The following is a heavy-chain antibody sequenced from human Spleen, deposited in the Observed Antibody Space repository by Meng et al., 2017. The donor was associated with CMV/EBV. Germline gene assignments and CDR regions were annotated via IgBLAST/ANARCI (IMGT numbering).Heavy chain of an antibody. J-gene: IGHJ2*01. D-gene: IGHD2-2*01. CDR3: AREEVPDDQTSGGWYFDL. CDR1: GYTFTSYY. Sequence: ASVKVSCKASGYTFTSYYMHWVRQAPGQGLEWMGIINPSGGSTSYAQKFQGRVTMTRDTSTSTVYMELSSPRSDDTAVYYCAREEVPDDQTSGGWYFDLWGRGTLVTVSS. V-gene: IGHV1-46*01. CDR2: INPSGGST.